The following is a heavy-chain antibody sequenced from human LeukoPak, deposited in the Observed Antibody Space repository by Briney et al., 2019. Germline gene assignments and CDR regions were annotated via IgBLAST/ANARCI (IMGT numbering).Heavy chain of an antibody. V-gene: IGHV3-23*01. CDR2: ISGSGGST. CDR1: GFTFSSYA. D-gene: IGHD5-18*01. Sequence: GGSLRLSCAASGFTFSSYAMSWVRQAPGKGLEWVSAISGSGGSTYYADSVKGRFIISRDNSKNTLFLQMSSLRAEDTAVYYCAKETPEGVTFDYWGQGTLVTVSS. CDR3: AKETPEGVTFDY. J-gene: IGHJ4*02.